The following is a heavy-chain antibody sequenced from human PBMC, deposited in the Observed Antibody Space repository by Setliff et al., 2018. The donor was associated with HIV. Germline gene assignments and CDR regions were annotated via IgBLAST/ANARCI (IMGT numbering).Heavy chain of an antibody. D-gene: IGHD6-13*01. J-gene: IGHJ1*01. V-gene: IGHV4-39*07. Sequence: SETLSLTCTVSGGSNKSSSYYWGWIRQPPGKGLEWIGSIYYSGNTYYNPSLKSRVTISTDTSRNQFSLRLSSVTAADTAIYYCARVPTSSWYVTTQRTKEYFHHWGQGTLVTVSS. CDR2: IYYSGNT. CDR1: GGSNKSSSYY. CDR3: ARVPTSSWYVTTQRTKEYFHH.